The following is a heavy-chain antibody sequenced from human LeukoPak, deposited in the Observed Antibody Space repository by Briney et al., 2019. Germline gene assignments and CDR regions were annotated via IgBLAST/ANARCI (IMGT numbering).Heavy chain of an antibody. D-gene: IGHD3-22*01. J-gene: IGHJ4*02. CDR1: GGSISNYF. Sequence: SETLSLTCTVSGGSISNYFWTWIRQPPGKGLDWIGYTHSSGNTNYNPSLKSRVTMSVDTSKNQFSLKLTFVTAADTAIYYCARFEKFYDSSVHYLDYWGQGTLVTVSS. CDR3: ARFEKFYDSSVHYLDY. CDR2: THSSGNT. V-gene: IGHV4-59*01.